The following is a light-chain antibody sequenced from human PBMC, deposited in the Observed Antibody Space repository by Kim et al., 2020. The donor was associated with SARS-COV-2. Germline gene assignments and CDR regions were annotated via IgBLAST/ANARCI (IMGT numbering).Light chain of an antibody. J-gene: IGKJ1*01. Sequence: EIVLTQSPGTLSLSPGERATLSCRASQSVSNNFLAWYQQKPGQAPRLLIYGASSRATGIPDRFSGSGSATDFTLTISRLEPEDFAVYYCQQYGSSPRTFGQGTKVDIK. CDR2: GAS. CDR1: QSVSNNF. CDR3: QQYGSSPRT. V-gene: IGKV3-20*01.